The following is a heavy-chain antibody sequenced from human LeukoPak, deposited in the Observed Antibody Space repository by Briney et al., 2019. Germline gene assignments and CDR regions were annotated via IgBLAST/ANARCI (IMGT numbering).Heavy chain of an antibody. CDR1: GYTFTSYD. CDR3: ARGQRGSGSYYIGFY. V-gene: IGHV1-8*01. D-gene: IGHD1-26*01. CDR2: MNPNSGNT. J-gene: IGHJ4*02. Sequence: ASVKVSCKASGYTFTSYDINWVRQATGQGLEWMGWMNPNSGNTGYAQEFQGRVTMTRYTSISTAYMELSSLRSEDTAVYYCARGQRGSGSYYIGFYWGQGTLVTVSS.